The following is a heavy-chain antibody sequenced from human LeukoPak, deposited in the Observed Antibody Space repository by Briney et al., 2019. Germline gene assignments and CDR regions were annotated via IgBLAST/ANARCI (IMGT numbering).Heavy chain of an antibody. CDR3: AGSLGYRTSNVCYLKY. Sequence: ASVKVSCKASGDTFIRYGISWVRQVAGQGLEWMGWISAQHGQTEYAPNSQDRVTMTTDTYTNTAYMELRSLRSDDTAVYYCAGSLGYRTSNVCYLKYWGQGTLVTVSS. D-gene: IGHD2-8*01. CDR1: GDTFIRYG. CDR2: ISAQHGQT. V-gene: IGHV1-18*01. J-gene: IGHJ4*02.